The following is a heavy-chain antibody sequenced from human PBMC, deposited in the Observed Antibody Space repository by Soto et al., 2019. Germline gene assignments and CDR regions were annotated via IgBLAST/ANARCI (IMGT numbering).Heavy chain of an antibody. D-gene: IGHD3-22*01. CDR2: IGSSGGTT. CDR3: AKVRQHDNSGYYYYYYGMDV. CDR1: GFTFSSYG. V-gene: IGHV3-23*01. J-gene: IGHJ6*02. Sequence: PGGSLRLSCAASGFTFSSYGMSWVRQAPGKGLEWVSAIGSSGGTTYYADSVKGRFTVSRDNSKNTLYLQMNSLRAEDTAVYYCAKVRQHDNSGYYYYYYGMDVWGQGTTVTVSS.